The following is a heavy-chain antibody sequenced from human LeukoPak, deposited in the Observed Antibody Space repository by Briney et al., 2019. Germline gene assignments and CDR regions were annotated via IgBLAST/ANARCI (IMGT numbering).Heavy chain of an antibody. V-gene: IGHV4-30-4*01. D-gene: IGHD6-19*01. Sequence: SQTLSLTCTVSGGSISSGDYYWSWIRQPPGKGLEWIGEINHSGSTNYNPSLKSRVTISVDTSKNQFSLKLSSVTAADTAVYYCARGPRNRWQWLVRMGFDYWGQGTLVTVSS. J-gene: IGHJ4*02. CDR1: GGSISSGDYY. CDR3: ARGPRNRWQWLVRMGFDY. CDR2: INHSGST.